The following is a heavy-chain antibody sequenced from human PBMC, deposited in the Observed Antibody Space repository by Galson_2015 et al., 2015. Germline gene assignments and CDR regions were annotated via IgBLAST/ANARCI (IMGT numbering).Heavy chain of an antibody. CDR3: ARGDRCSSTSCYYPSDGAFDI. CDR2: INAYNGNT. Sequence: SVKVSCKASGHTFTSYVISWVRQAPGQGLEWMGWINAYNGNTNYAQNLQGRVTMTTDTSTSTAYMELRSLKSDDTGVFYCARGDRCSSTSCYYPSDGAFDIWGQGTVVTVSS. CDR1: GHTFTSYV. D-gene: IGHD2-2*01. V-gene: IGHV1-18*01. J-gene: IGHJ3*02.